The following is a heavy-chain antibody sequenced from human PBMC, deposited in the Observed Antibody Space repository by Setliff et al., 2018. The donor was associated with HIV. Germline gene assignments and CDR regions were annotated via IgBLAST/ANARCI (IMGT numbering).Heavy chain of an antibody. V-gene: IGHV4-59*11. CDR3: ARVARMHPFDP. J-gene: IGHJ5*02. CDR2: IYYNGGT. CDR1: GDSITGRW. Sequence: SETLSLTCTVSGDSITGRWLSWIRQPPGKGLEWIGLIYYNGGTNYNSSLESRVTISVDRSKNQFSLKLTSVTAADTAVYYCARVARMHPFDPWGRGALVTVSS.